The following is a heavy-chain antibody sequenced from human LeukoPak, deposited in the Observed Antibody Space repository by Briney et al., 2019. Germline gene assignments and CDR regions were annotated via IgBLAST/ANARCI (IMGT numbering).Heavy chain of an antibody. CDR3: AKDRSCTNDICHGDFDY. V-gene: IGHV3-23*01. D-gene: IGHD2-8*01. Sequence: GGSLRLSCAASGFTFSSYAVSWVRQAPGKGLEWVSSIRGSGGSTYSADSVKGRFTISRDNSKNTLYLQMNSLRAEDTALYYCAKDRSCTNDICHGDFDYWGQGTLVTVSS. CDR2: IRGSGGST. CDR1: GFTFSSYA. J-gene: IGHJ4*02.